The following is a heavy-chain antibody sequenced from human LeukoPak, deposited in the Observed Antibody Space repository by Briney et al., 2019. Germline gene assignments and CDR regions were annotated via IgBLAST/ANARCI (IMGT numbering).Heavy chain of an antibody. Sequence: ASVKVSCKASGYTFTGYYMHWVRQAPGQGLEWMGWINPNSGGTNYAQEFQGRVTMTRDTSISTAYMELSRLRSDDTAVYYCARYGSGYAPPAFDYWGQGTLVTVSS. D-gene: IGHD5-12*01. CDR1: GYTFTGYY. CDR3: ARYGSGYAPPAFDY. J-gene: IGHJ4*02. V-gene: IGHV1-2*02. CDR2: INPNSGGT.